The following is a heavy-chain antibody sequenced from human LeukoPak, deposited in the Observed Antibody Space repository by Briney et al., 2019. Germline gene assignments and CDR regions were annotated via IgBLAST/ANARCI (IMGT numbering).Heavy chain of an antibody. J-gene: IGHJ4*02. V-gene: IGHV4-30-4*08. Sequence: NPSETLFLTCTVSGGSISSGDYYWSWIRQPPGKGLEWIGYIYYSGSTYYNPSLKSRVTISVDTSKNQFSLKLSSVTAADTAVYYCARKGSGYYYYFDYWGQGTLVTVSS. CDR1: GGSISSGDYY. CDR2: IYYSGST. CDR3: ARKGSGYYYYFDY. D-gene: IGHD3-3*01.